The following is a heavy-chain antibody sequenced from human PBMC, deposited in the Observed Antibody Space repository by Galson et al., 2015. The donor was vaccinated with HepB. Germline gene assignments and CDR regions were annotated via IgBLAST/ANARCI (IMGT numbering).Heavy chain of an antibody. Sequence: SVKVSCKASGGTFSSYAISWVRQAPGQGLEWMGGIIPIFGTANYAQKFQGRVTITADESTSTAYMELSSLRSEDTAVYYCARTATMIVVGAFDYWGQGTLVTVSS. CDR2: IIPIFGTA. J-gene: IGHJ4*02. CDR1: GGTFSSYA. V-gene: IGHV1-69*13. D-gene: IGHD3-22*01. CDR3: ARTATMIVVGAFDY.